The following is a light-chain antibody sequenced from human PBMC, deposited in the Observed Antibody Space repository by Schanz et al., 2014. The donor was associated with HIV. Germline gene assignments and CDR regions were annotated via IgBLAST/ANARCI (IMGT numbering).Light chain of an antibody. CDR2: DVS. CDR1: SSDVGGYNY. J-gene: IGLJ1*01. CDR3: SSYAGSNMGV. V-gene: IGLV2-11*01. Sequence: QSALTQPRSVSGSPGQSVTISCTGTSSDVGGYNYVSWYQQHPGKAPKLMIYDVSNRPSGVSSRFSGSKSGNTASLTVSGLQAEDEADYYCSSYAGSNMGVFGSGTKLTVL.